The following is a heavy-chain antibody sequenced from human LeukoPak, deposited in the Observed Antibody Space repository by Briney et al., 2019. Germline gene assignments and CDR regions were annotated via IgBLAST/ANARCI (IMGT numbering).Heavy chain of an antibody. V-gene: IGHV3-48*02. J-gene: IGHJ4*02. CDR1: GFTFSSYS. Sequence: GGSLRLSCAASGFTFSSYSMDWVRQAPGKGLEWVSYISSSSSTIYYADSVKGRFTISRDNAKNSLYLQMNSLRDEDTAVYYCARDSSGVRDDYGDFWGQGTLVTVSS. CDR2: ISSSSSTI. D-gene: IGHD3-10*01. CDR3: ARDSSGVRDDYGDF.